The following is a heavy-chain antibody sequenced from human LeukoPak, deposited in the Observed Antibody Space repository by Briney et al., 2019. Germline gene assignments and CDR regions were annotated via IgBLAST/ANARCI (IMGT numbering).Heavy chain of an antibody. CDR2: ITGSGGST. CDR1: GFTFTTYA. D-gene: IGHD3-22*01. CDR3: AKDYRYYYDNVGTSPFDY. Sequence: GGSLRLSCGASGFTFTTYAMTWVRQAPGKGLEWVSSITGSGGSTYYGDSVKGRFTISRDNSKNTLYLQMNSLRAEDTAVYYCAKDYRYYYDNVGTSPFDYWGQGTLITVSS. V-gene: IGHV3-23*01. J-gene: IGHJ4*02.